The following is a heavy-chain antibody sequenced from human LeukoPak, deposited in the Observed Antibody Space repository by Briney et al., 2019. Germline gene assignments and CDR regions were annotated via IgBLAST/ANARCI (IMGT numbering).Heavy chain of an antibody. V-gene: IGHV1-2*02. CDR2: INPNSDVT. Sequence: ASVKVSCKASGYTFTSYDIHWVRQATGQGLEWMGWINPNSDVTNYAQKFQGRVTMTRDTSISTAYMELSSLRSEDTAVYYCARAGGYCGRISCPYYFDYWGQGSLVAVSS. D-gene: IGHD2-15*01. CDR3: ARAGGYCGRISCPYYFDY. J-gene: IGHJ4*02. CDR1: GYTFTSYD.